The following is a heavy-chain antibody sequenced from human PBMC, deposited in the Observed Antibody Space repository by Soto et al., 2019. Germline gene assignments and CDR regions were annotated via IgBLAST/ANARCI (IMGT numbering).Heavy chain of an antibody. Sequence: QVPLVQSGAEVKKPGASVKVSCKASGYTFTSYGISWVRQAPGQGLEWMGWISAYNGNTNYAQKLQGRVTMTTDTSTSTAYMELRSLRSDDTAVYYGARVRYFDWLLPDSNWFDPWGQGTLVTVSS. D-gene: IGHD3-9*01. CDR3: ARVRYFDWLLPDSNWFDP. J-gene: IGHJ5*02. CDR2: ISAYNGNT. CDR1: GYTFTSYG. V-gene: IGHV1-18*01.